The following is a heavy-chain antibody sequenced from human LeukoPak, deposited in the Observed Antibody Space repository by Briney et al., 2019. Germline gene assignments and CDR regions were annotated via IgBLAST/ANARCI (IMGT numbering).Heavy chain of an antibody. V-gene: IGHV4-34*01. D-gene: IGHD2-21*02. CDR1: GGSFSGDY. CDR2: INHSGST. J-gene: IGHJ4*02. CDR3: ARVELLYCGGDCSPANYFDY. Sequence: SETLSLTCAVYGGSFSGDYWSWIRQPPGKGLEWIGQINHSGSTNYNPSLKSRVTISLDTSKNQFSLQLNSVTPEDTAVYYCARVELLYCGGDCSPANYFDYWGQGTLVTVSS.